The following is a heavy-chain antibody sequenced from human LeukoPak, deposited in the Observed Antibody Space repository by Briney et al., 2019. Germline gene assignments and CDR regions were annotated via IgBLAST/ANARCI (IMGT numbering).Heavy chain of an antibody. CDR2: IYPRDANI. Sequence: NHGESLKISCYGAGYSFTSYWIWWGRQMPGKRLEWMGSIYPRDANIRYNPSFQGQVTISADKYISTVYLQWSRLQASDAAMYYCVPSMVRGASHHWFDPWGQGTLVSVSS. J-gene: IGHJ5*02. V-gene: IGHV5-51*01. CDR1: GYSFTSYW. CDR3: VPSMVRGASHHWFDP. D-gene: IGHD3-10*01.